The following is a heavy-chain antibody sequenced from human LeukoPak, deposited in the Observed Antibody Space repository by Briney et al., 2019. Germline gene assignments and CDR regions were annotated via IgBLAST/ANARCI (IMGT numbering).Heavy chain of an antibody. D-gene: IGHD2-15*01. CDR1: GYTFSDYY. V-gene: IGHV1-2*02. J-gene: IGHJ4*02. CDR2: INPNSGVT. Sequence: GASVKVSSKASGYTFSDYYIHWVRQAPGQGLEWMGWINPNSGVTKYALKFQGRVTMTRDTSISTAYVELSGLTSDDTALYYCARDAPQNCSGGTCFPFWGQGTLVTVSS. CDR3: ARDAPQNCSGGTCFPF.